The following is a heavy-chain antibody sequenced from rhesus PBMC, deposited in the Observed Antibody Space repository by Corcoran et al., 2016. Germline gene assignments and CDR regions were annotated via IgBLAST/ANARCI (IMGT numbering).Heavy chain of an antibody. CDR2: INGDNGLT. V-gene: IGHV4-80*01. D-gene: IGHD6-25*01. CDR1: GASFRHYW. CDR3: GRLGQLANDY. J-gene: IGHJ4*01. Sequence: QVQLQESGPGLVTPSETLSLNCAVSGASFRHYWWSWIRQSRGKGLEWIGEINGDNGLTNFNPSLKSRVTISKDASKSQISLRLSSVTPADTAVYYCGRLGQLANDYWGQGVLVTVSS.